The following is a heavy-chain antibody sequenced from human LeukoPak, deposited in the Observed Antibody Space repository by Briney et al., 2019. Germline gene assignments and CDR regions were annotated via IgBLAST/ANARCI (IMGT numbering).Heavy chain of an antibody. V-gene: IGHV1-18*01. CDR1: GYTFISYG. Sequence: GASVKVSCKASGYTFISYGISWVRQAPGQGLEWMGWISAYNGNTNYAQKVQGRVTMTTDTSANTAYMELRSLRSDDTAVYYCARVLEWSSFDPWGQGTLVTVSS. CDR3: ARVLEWSSFDP. CDR2: ISAYNGNT. J-gene: IGHJ5*02. D-gene: IGHD3-3*01.